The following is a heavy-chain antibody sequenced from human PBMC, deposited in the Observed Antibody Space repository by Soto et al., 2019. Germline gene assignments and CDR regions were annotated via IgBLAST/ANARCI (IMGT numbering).Heavy chain of an antibody. CDR2: IYYSGST. D-gene: IGHD1-26*01. J-gene: IGHJ4*02. CDR1: GGSVSSGSYY. V-gene: IGHV4-61*01. CDR3: ASAYRSYYTDY. Sequence: PSETLSLTCTVSGGSVSSGSYYWSWIRQPPGKGLEWIGYIYYSGSTNYNPSLKSRVTISVDTSKNQFSLKLSTVTAADTAVDDGASAYRSYYTDYWGQGTLVTVSS.